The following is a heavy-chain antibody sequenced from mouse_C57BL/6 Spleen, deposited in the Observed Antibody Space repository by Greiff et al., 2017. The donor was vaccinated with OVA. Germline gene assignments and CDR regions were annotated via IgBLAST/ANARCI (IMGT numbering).Heavy chain of an antibody. V-gene: IGHV1-55*01. Sequence: VKLQQSGAELVKPGASVKMSCKASGYTFTSYWITWVKQRPGQGLEWIGDIYPGSGSTNYNEKFKSKATLTVDTSSSTAYMQLSSLTSEDSAVYCCARSGLYYAMDYWGQGTSVTVSS. CDR1: GYTFTSYW. CDR3: ARSGLYYAMDY. D-gene: IGHD3-1*01. CDR2: IYPGSGST. J-gene: IGHJ4*01.